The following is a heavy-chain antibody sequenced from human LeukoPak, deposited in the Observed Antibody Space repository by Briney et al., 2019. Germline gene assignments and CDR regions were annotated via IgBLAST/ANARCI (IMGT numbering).Heavy chain of an antibody. D-gene: IGHD3-10*02. J-gene: IGHJ6*04. V-gene: IGHV3-30*18. CDR2: ISYDGGKK. Sequence: PGGSLRLSCAASGFTFSSHDMHWVRQAPGKGLEWVAFISYDGGKKDYADSVKGRFTISRDNSRNTLYLQMNSLRAEDTAVYYCAELGITMIGGVWGKGTTVTISS. CDR1: GFTFSSHD. CDR3: AELGITMIGGV.